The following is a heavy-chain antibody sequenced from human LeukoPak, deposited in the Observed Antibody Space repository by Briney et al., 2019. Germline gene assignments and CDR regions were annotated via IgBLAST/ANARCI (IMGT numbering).Heavy chain of an antibody. D-gene: IGHD2-2*01. CDR1: GGSISTYS. CDR2: MYYRGST. Sequence: SETLSLTCTVSGGSISTYSWNWIRHPPGRGLEWIGSMYYRGSTNFNPSLRSRVTMSLDTSKNQFSLKLSSVTAADTAVYYCAKPRSYCSSTSCYDDWYFDLWGRGTLVTVS. CDR3: AKPRSYCSSTSCYDDWYFDL. V-gene: IGHV4-59*01. J-gene: IGHJ2*01.